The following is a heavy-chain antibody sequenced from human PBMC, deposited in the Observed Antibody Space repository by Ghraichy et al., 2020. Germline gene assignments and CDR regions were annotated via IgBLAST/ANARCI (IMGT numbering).Heavy chain of an antibody. J-gene: IGHJ4*02. D-gene: IGHD3-3*01. CDR3: ARGTSDFWSGYAD. CDR2: ITGASGAT. Sequence: GGSLRLSCAASGFTIYTKAMYWVRQAPGKGLQWVSGITGASGATFLADSVKGRFSISRDNSESTLYLQMHSLRTEDTAIYYCARGTSDFWSGYADWGQGTLVTVS. V-gene: IGHV3-23*01. CDR1: GFTIYTKA.